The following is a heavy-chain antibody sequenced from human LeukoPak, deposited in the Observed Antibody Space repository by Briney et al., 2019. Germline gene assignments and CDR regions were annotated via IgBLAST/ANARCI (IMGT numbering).Heavy chain of an antibody. V-gene: IGHV4-59*01. J-gene: IGHJ4*02. D-gene: IGHD3-22*01. CDR2: IYYSGST. CDR1: GGSISSYY. CDR3: ARKSLGYDSSGYLDY. Sequence: SETLSLTCTVSGGSISSYYWSWIRQPPGKGLGWIGYIYYSGSTNYNPSLKSRVTISVDTSKNQFSLKLSSVTAADTAVYYCARKSLGYDSSGYLDYWGQGTLVTVSS.